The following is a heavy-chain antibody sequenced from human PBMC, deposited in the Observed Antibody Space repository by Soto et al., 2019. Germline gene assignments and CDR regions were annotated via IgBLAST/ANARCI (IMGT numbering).Heavy chain of an antibody. V-gene: IGHV4-30-2*01. Sequence: SETLSLTCAVSGGSISSGGYSWSWIRQPPGKGLEWIGYIYHSGSTYYNPSLKSRVTISVDRSKNQFSLKLSSVTAADTAVYYCARATYSYGYITTPPDAFDIWGQGTMVTVSS. CDR3: ARATYSYGYITTPPDAFDI. D-gene: IGHD5-18*01. J-gene: IGHJ3*02. CDR1: GGSISSGGYS. CDR2: IYHSGST.